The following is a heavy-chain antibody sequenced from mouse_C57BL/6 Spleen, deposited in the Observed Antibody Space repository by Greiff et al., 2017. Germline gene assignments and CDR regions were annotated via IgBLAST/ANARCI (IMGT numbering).Heavy chain of an antibody. J-gene: IGHJ4*01. Sequence: QVQLQQPGTELVKPGASVKLSCKASGYTFTSYWMHWVKQRPGQGLAWIGNINPSNGGTNYNEKFKSKATLTVDKSSSTAYMQLSSLTSDDSAVYYCARSDYYGSSYNAMDYWGQGASVTVSS. CDR3: ARSDYYGSSYNAMDY. CDR2: INPSNGGT. D-gene: IGHD1-1*01. V-gene: IGHV1-53*01. CDR1: GYTFTSYW.